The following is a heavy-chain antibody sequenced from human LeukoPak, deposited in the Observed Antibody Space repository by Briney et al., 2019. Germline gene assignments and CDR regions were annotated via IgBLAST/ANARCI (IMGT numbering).Heavy chain of an antibody. Sequence: SETLSLACAVYGGSFSGYYWSWIRQPPGKGLEWIGEINHSGSTNYNPSLKSRVTISVDTSKNQFSLKLSSVTAADTAVYYCARAPDYDILTGYYNYFDYWGQGTLVTVSS. CDR3: ARAPDYDILTGYYNYFDY. J-gene: IGHJ4*02. V-gene: IGHV4-34*01. D-gene: IGHD3-9*01. CDR2: INHSGST. CDR1: GGSFSGYY.